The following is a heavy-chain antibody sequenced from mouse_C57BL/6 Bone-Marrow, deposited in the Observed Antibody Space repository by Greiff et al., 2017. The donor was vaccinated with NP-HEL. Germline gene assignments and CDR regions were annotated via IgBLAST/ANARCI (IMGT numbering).Heavy chain of an antibody. CDR3: ASFGYDYSWYFDV. Sequence: LKQSGASVKISCKASGYAFSSYWMNWVKQRPGKGLEWIGQIYPVDGDTNYNGKFKGKATLTADKSSSTAYMQLSSLTSEDSAVYFCASFGYDYSWYFDVWGTGTTVTVSS. CDR2: IYPVDGDT. J-gene: IGHJ1*03. CDR1: GYAFSSYW. D-gene: IGHD2-4*01. V-gene: IGHV1-80*01.